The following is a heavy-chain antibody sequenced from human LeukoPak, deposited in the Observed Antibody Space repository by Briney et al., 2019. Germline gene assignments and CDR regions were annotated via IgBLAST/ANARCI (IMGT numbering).Heavy chain of an antibody. CDR1: GFTFSNAW. Sequence: PGGSLRLSCVASGFTFSNAWMGWVRQAPGKGLEWVGRIKSKTDGGTTDYAVPVKGRFTISRDDSKNTLYLQLSSLKSEDTAEYYCTTDRNIAARPLFDYWGQGILVTVSS. D-gene: IGHD6-6*01. CDR3: TTDRNIAARPLFDY. CDR2: IKSKTDGGTT. V-gene: IGHV3-15*01. J-gene: IGHJ4*02.